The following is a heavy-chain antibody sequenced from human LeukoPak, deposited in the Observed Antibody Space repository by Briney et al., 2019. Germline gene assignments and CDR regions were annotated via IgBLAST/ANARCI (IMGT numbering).Heavy chain of an antibody. CDR3: ARGDVWFGELLYAFDI. D-gene: IGHD3-10*01. CDR1: GYTFTGYY. J-gene: IGHJ3*02. CDR2: INPNSGGT. Sequence: ASVKVSCKASGYTFTGYYMHWVRQAPGQGLEWMGWINPNSGGTNYAQKFQGRVTMTRDTAISTAYMELSRLRSDDTAVYYCARGDVWFGELLYAFDIWGQGTMVTVSS. V-gene: IGHV1-2*02.